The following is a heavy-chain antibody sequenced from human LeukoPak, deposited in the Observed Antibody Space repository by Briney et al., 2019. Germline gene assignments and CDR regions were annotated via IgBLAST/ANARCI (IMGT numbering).Heavy chain of an antibody. D-gene: IGHD5-12*01. V-gene: IGHV4-30-2*01. Sequence: PSQTLSLTCTVSGGSISSGGHSWSWIRQPPGKGLEWIGYIYHSGSGSTYYNPSLKSRVTISIDKSKNQFSLKLNSVTAADTAVYYCAREGGGYDHYYYYYGMDVWGQGTTVTVSS. CDR1: GGSISSGGHS. CDR3: AREGGGYDHYYYYYGMDV. J-gene: IGHJ6*02. CDR2: IYHSGSGST.